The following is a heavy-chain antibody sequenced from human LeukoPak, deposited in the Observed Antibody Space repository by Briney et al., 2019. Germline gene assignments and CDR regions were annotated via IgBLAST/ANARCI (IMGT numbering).Heavy chain of an antibody. CDR1: GFTFSSYA. D-gene: IGHD3-9*01. J-gene: IGHJ5*02. CDR2: ISGSGGST. CDR3: AKESCRRRYYDVLTGYPWLDP. V-gene: IGHV3-23*01. Sequence: GGSLRRSCAASGFTFSSYAMSWVRQAPGQGLEGGSGISGSGGSTHYPVSVKDRLTISREDSKHTLYLQMNSLRAEDTAVYDCAKESCRRRYYDVLTGYPWLDPWGQGPLVPVSS.